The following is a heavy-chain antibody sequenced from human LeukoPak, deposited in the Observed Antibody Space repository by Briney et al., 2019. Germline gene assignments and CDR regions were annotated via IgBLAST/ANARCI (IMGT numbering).Heavy chain of an antibody. CDR2: IIPIFGTA. V-gene: IGHV1-69*05. CDR1: GGTFSSYA. Sequence: SVKVSCKASGGTFSSYAISWVRQAPGQGLEWMGGIIPIFGTANYAQKFQGRVTITTDESTSTAYMELSSLRSGDTAVYFCARVVGYGWELPDYWGQGTLVTVSS. D-gene: IGHD1-26*01. CDR3: ARVVGYGWELPDY. J-gene: IGHJ4*02.